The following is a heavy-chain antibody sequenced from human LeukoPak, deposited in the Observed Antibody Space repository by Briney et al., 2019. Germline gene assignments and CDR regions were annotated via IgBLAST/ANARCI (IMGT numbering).Heavy chain of an antibody. V-gene: IGHV4-34*01. CDR2: INHSGST. CDR3: AWYYYDSSGSFDY. J-gene: IGHJ4*02. CDR1: GGSFSGYY. D-gene: IGHD3-22*01. Sequence: SETLSLTCAVYGGSFSGYYWSWIRQPPGKGLEWIGEINHSGSTYYNPSLKSRVTISVDTSKNQFSLKLSSVTAADTAVYYCAWYYYDSSGSFDYWGQGTLVTVSS.